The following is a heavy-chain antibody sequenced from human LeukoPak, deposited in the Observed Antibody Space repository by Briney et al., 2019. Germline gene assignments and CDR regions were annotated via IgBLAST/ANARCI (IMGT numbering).Heavy chain of an antibody. J-gene: IGHJ4*02. CDR1: GFTFSSYV. D-gene: IGHD3-3*01. CDR2: ISYDGSNE. V-gene: IGHV3-30*04. Sequence: GGSLRLSCAASGFTFSSYVMHWVRQAPGKGLEWVAIISYDGSNEYYADSVKGRFTISRDNSKNTLYLQMNSLRAEDTAVYYCAKSRSDVVDYWGQGTLVTVSS. CDR3: AKSRSDVVDY.